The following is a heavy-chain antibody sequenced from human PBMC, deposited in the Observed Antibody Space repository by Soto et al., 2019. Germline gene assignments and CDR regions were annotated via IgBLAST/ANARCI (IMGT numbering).Heavy chain of an antibody. Sequence: EVQLVESGGGLVQPGESLRLSCVASGFTFSYYWMHWVRQGPGKGLVWVSRIHSDGSSTTYADSVKGRFTISRDNAKNTLYLQMNRLRAEDTAVYYCARGDPGAFDIWGQGTVVTVSS. V-gene: IGHV3-74*01. D-gene: IGHD7-27*01. J-gene: IGHJ3*02. CDR1: GFTFSYYW. CDR2: IHSDGSST. CDR3: ARGDPGAFDI.